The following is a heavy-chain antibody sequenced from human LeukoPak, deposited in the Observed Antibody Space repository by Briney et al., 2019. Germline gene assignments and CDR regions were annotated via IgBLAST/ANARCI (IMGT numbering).Heavy chain of an antibody. J-gene: IGHJ4*02. CDR2: IKQDGSEK. D-gene: IGHD6-13*01. CDR1: GFTFSNYW. V-gene: IGHV3-7*04. Sequence: GGSLRLSCAPSGFTFSNYWMSWARQAPGKGLELVANIKQDGSEKYYVDSVKGRFTISRDNAKNSLYLQMNSLRAEDTAVYYCARGAAGSAYWGQGTLVTVSS. CDR3: ARGAAGSAY.